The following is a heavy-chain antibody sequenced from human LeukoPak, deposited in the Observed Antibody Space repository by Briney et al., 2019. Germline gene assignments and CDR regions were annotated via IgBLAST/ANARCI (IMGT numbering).Heavy chain of an antibody. CDR3: ASGYYYDSSGYE. CDR1: GFTFSSYA. V-gene: IGHV3-30-3*01. Sequence: PGGSLRLSCAASGFTFSSYALHWVRQAPGKGLEWVAVISYDGSNKYYADSVKGRFTISRDNSTNTLYLQMNSLRAEDTAVYYCASGYYYDSSGYEWGQGTLVTVSS. D-gene: IGHD3-22*01. CDR2: ISYDGSNK. J-gene: IGHJ4*02.